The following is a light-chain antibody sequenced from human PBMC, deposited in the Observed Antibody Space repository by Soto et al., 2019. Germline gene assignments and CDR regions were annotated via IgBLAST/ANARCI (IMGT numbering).Light chain of an antibody. V-gene: IGKV1-39*01. Sequence: DIQMTQSPSTLPASVGDSVTITCRADQSISTWLAWYQQKPGKAPKLLIYAASSLQSGVPSRFSGSGSGTDFTLIITSLQPEDFATYSCQQSYSAPLTFGGGTKVDIK. CDR1: QSISTW. CDR2: AAS. CDR3: QQSYSAPLT. J-gene: IGKJ4*01.